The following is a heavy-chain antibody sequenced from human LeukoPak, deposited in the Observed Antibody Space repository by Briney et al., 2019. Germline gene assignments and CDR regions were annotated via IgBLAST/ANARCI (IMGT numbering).Heavy chain of an antibody. J-gene: IGHJ4*02. CDR2: IYYSGST. D-gene: IGHD6-25*01. V-gene: IGHV4-59*01. CDR3: ARSGGFGSDY. Sequence: SETLSLTCTVSGGSISSYYWSWIRQPPGKGLEWIGYIYYSGSTNYNPSLKSRVTISVDTSKNQFSLKPTSVTAADTAVYFCARSGGFGSDYWGQGTLVTVSS. CDR1: GGSISSYY.